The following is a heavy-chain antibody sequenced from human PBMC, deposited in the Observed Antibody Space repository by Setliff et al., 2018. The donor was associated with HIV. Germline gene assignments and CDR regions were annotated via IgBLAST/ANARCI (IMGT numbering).Heavy chain of an antibody. V-gene: IGHV3-21*06. D-gene: IGHD2-15*01. CDR3: ARDVTVRLSVEYYFDY. Sequence: GGSLRLSCAASGFTFNSYTMNWVRQAPGKGMEWVSSISSSSYYIYYADSVKGRFTISGDNAKNMLYLEMNSLRAEDTAIYYCARDVTVRLSVEYYFDYWGQGTLVTVSS. CDR1: GFTFNSYT. J-gene: IGHJ4*02. CDR2: ISSSSYYI.